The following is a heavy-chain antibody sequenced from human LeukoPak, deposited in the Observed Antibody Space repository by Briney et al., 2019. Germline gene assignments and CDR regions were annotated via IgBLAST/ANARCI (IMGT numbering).Heavy chain of an antibody. J-gene: IGHJ3*02. D-gene: IGHD5-18*01. CDR1: GFTVSSNY. V-gene: IGHV3-53*01. CDR2: IYSGGST. Sequence: GGSLRLSCAASGFTVSSNYMSWVRQAPGKGQEWVSVIYSGGSTYYADSVKGRFTISRDNSKNTLYLQMNSLRAEDTAVYYCARDPRYSYGPFDAFDIWGQGTMVTVSS. CDR3: ARDPRYSYGPFDAFDI.